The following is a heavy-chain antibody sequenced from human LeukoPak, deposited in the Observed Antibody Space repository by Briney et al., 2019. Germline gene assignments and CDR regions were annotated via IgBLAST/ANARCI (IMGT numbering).Heavy chain of an antibody. V-gene: IGHV5-51*01. CDR2: IYPGDSDT. J-gene: IGHJ2*01. Sequence: GESLKISCKGSGYSFTYYWIGWGRQMPGKGLGWMRSIYPGDSDTRYSPAFQGQVTISADKSIRTAYLQWSSLKASDTAMYYYARHGRQLGLYWYFDLWGRGTLVTVSS. CDR3: ARHGRQLGLYWYFDL. CDR1: GYSFTYYW. D-gene: IGHD6-6*01.